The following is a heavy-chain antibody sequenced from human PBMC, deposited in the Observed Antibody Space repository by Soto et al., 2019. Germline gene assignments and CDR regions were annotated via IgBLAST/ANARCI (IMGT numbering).Heavy chain of an antibody. CDR1: CYTFTSYG. CDR2: ISAYNGNT. Sequence: SVKVSCKASCYTFTSYGISWVRQAPGQGLEWMGWISAYNGNTNYAQKLQGRVTMTTDTSTSTAYMELRSLRSDDTAVYYCARPRDYYDSSGYYSGAFDIWGQGTMVTVSS. J-gene: IGHJ3*02. D-gene: IGHD3-22*01. CDR3: ARPRDYYDSSGYYSGAFDI. V-gene: IGHV1-18*04.